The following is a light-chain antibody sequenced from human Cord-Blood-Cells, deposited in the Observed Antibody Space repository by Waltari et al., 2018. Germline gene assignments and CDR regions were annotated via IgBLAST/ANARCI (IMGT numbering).Light chain of an antibody. Sequence: EIVMTQSPATLSASPGERATLSRRASQSVSSNLAWYQQKPGPAPRLLIYGASTRATGIPARFSGSGSGTAFTLTISSLQSENFAVYSCQWYNNWLITFCQGTRLGIK. CDR2: GAS. CDR1: QSVSSN. CDR3: QWYNNWLIT. V-gene: IGKV3-15*01. J-gene: IGKJ5*01.